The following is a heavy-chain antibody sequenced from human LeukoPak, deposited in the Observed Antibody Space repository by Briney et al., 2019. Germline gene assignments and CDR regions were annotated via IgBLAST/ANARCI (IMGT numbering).Heavy chain of an antibody. V-gene: IGHV4-39*01. D-gene: IGHD1-1*01. CDR1: GGSISSSSYY. CDR3: ATWRTAKTGFDY. Sequence: SETLSLTCTVSGGSISSSSYYWGWIRQPPGKGLEWIGSMYYSGSTFYNPSLKGRVTISVDTSKNQFSLRLSSVTAADTAVYYCATWRTAKTGFDYWGQGTLVTVSS. J-gene: IGHJ4*02. CDR2: MYYSGST.